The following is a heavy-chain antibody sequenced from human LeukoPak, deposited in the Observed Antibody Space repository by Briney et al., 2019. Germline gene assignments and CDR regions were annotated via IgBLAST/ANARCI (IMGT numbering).Heavy chain of an antibody. CDR1: GFTFSSYG. V-gene: IGHV3-30*19. D-gene: IGHD3-22*01. CDR3: ARDSSGYYWADAFDI. J-gene: IGHJ3*02. Sequence: GGSLRLSCAASGFTFSSYGMHWVRQAPGKGLEWVAVISYDGSNKYYADSVKGRFTISRDNSKNTLYLQMNSLRAEDTAVYYCARDSSGYYWADAFDIWGQGTMVTVSS. CDR2: ISYDGSNK.